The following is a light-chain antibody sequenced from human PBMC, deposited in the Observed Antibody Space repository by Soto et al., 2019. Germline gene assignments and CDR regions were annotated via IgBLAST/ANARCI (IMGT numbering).Light chain of an antibody. J-gene: IGLJ1*01. Sequence: QSVLAQPASVSGSPGEWITISCTGTSSDIGGYNFVSWYQQHPGKAPKLMIYDVVNRPSGVSNRFSGSKSGNTASLTISGLQAEDEANYYCSSYTSSTADVFGTGTKVTVL. V-gene: IGLV2-14*01. CDR2: DVV. CDR3: SSYTSSTADV. CDR1: SSDIGGYNF.